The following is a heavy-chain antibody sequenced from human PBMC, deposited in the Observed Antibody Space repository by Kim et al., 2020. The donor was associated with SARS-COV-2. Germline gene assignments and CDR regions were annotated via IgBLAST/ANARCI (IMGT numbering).Heavy chain of an antibody. V-gene: IGHV1-46*01. Sequence: KFHGRVTMTRDKSTSTVYMELGSLRSEDTAVYYCARVWRRLAAAGPFDYWGQGTLVTVSS. CDR3: ARVWRRLAAAGPFDY. D-gene: IGHD6-13*01. J-gene: IGHJ4*02.